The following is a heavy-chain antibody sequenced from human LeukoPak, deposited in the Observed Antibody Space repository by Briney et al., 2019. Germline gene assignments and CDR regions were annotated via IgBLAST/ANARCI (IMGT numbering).Heavy chain of an antibody. CDR3: ARDSGWYRGYFQH. J-gene: IGHJ1*01. CDR2: ISYDGSNK. CDR1: GFTFSSYT. V-gene: IGHV3-30*04. Sequence: GGSLGLSCAASGFTFSSYTIHWVRQAPGKGLEWVAVISYDGSNKYFADSVKGRFTISRDNSKNTLYLQMNSLRAEDTAVYYCARDSGWYRGYFQHWGQGTLVTVSS. D-gene: IGHD6-19*01.